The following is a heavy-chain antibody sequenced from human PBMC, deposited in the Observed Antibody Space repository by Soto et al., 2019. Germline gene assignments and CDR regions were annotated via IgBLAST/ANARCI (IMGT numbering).Heavy chain of an antibody. D-gene: IGHD3-22*01. CDR3: AREDYYDTGEDY. Sequence: SVKVSCKASGGTFSSYAISWVRQAPGQGLEWMGGIIPIFGTANYAQKFQGRVTITADESTSTAYMELSSLRSEDTAVYYCAREDYYDTGEDYWGQGTLVTVSS. CDR1: GGTFSSYA. J-gene: IGHJ4*02. CDR2: IIPIFGTA. V-gene: IGHV1-69*13.